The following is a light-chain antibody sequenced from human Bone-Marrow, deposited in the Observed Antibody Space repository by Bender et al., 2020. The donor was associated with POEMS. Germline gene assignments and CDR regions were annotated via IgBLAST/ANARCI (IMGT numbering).Light chain of an antibody. V-gene: IGLV2-14*02. CDR3: NSYTATNTLS. J-gene: IGLJ1*01. CDR1: SSDVGSYNL. Sequence: QSALTQPASVSGSPGQSITISCTGTSSDVGSYNLVSWYQQHPGKAPKLMIYDVSNRPSGVSNRFSGSKSGNTASLTISGLQAEDEADYYCNSYTATNTLSFGTGTKVTVL. CDR2: DVS.